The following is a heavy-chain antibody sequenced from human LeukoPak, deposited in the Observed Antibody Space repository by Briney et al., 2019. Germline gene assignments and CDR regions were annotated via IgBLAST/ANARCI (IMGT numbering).Heavy chain of an antibody. Sequence: GGSLRLSCAASGFTFSSYWMHWVRQAPGKGLVWVSRINSDGSSTSYADSVKGRFTISRDNAKNTLHLQMNSLRAEDTAVYYCARIFEMATQGYWGQGTLVTVSS. J-gene: IGHJ4*02. CDR2: INSDGSST. CDR3: ARIFEMATQGY. D-gene: IGHD5-24*01. V-gene: IGHV3-74*01. CDR1: GFTFSSYW.